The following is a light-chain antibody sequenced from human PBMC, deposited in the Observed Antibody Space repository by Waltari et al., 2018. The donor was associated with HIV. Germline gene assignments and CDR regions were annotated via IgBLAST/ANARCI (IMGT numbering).Light chain of an antibody. J-gene: IGKJ4*01. V-gene: IGKV3-11*01. CDR3: QQRSNWPLVT. CDR2: DAS. Sequence: EIVLTQSPATLSLSPGERATLSCRASQSVRTYLAWYQHKPGQAPRLLIYDASNRATGIPARFSGSGSGTDFTLTIISLEPEDFAIYYCQQRSNWPLVTFGGGTKVEIK. CDR1: QSVRTY.